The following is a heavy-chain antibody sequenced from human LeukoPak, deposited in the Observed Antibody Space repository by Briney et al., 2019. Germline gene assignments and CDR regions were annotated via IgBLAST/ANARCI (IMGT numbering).Heavy chain of an antibody. J-gene: IGHJ5*02. Sequence: KPSETLSLTCTVSGGSISSSSYYWGWIRQPPGKGLEWIGSIYYSGSTYYNPSLKSRVTISVDTSKNQFSLKLSSVTAADTAVYYCARHAPGSSWYGGGWFDPWGQGTLVTVSS. CDR1: GGSISSSSYY. CDR2: IYYSGST. CDR3: ARHAPGSSWYGGGWFDP. D-gene: IGHD6-13*01. V-gene: IGHV4-39*01.